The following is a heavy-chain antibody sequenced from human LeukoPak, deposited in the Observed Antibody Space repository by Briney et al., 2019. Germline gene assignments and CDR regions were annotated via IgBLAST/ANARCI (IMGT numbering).Heavy chain of an antibody. V-gene: IGHV3-23*01. Sequence: GGSLRLSCAASGFTFSSYAMSWVRQAPGKGLQWVSAISGSGDNTEYADSVKGRFTVSRDNSKNTLYLQMSSLRAEDTAVYYCAKCSTTCYGNWFDPWGQGTLVTVSS. CDR2: ISGSGDNT. CDR1: GFTFSSYA. J-gene: IGHJ5*02. D-gene: IGHD2-2*01. CDR3: AKCSTTCYGNWFDP.